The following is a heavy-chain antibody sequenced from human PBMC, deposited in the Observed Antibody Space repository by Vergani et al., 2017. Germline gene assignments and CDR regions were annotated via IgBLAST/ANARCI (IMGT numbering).Heavy chain of an antibody. J-gene: IGHJ4*02. Sequence: EVQLVESGGGLVQPGGSLRLSCAASRFTFSSYSMNWVRQAPGKGLEWVSYISSSSSTIYYADSVKGRFTISRDNAKNSLYLQMNSLRDEDTAVYYCAREVYYYGSGSGDYWGQGTLVTVSS. D-gene: IGHD3-10*01. CDR3: AREVYYYGSGSGDY. V-gene: IGHV3-48*02. CDR2: ISSSSSTI. CDR1: RFTFSSYS.